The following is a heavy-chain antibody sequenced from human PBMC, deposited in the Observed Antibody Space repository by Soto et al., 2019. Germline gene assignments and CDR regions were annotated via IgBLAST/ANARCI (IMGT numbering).Heavy chain of an antibody. CDR2: IRSKANSYAT. J-gene: IGHJ3*02. Sequence: GGSLRLSCAASGFTFSGSAMHWVRQASGKGLEWVGRIRSKANSYATAYAASVKGRFTISRDDSKNTAYLQMNSLKTEDTAVYYCTRHYYVSDDAFDIWGQGTMVTVSS. CDR1: GFTFSGSA. D-gene: IGHD3-10*02. V-gene: IGHV3-73*01. CDR3: TRHYYVSDDAFDI.